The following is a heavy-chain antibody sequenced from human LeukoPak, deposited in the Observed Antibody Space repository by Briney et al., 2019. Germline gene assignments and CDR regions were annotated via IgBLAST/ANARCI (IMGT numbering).Heavy chain of an antibody. D-gene: IGHD4-17*01. J-gene: IGHJ6*02. CDR2: IFSHDGK. CDR1: EFSLSNARMG. CDR3: ARFYGDYVGSYYYGMDV. Sequence: SGPVLVKPTETLTLTCTVSEFSLSNARMGVGWIRQPPGKDLEWHTHIFSHDGKSYSTSIKSKLNISKDTSKSQVVLTMPNMDPVDTATYYCARFYGDYVGSYYYGMDVWGQGTTVTVSS. V-gene: IGHV2-26*01.